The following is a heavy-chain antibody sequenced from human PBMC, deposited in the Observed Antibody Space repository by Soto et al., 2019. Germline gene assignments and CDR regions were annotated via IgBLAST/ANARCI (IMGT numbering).Heavy chain of an antibody. D-gene: IGHD6-13*01. Sequence: QVPIVQSGAEVKKPGASVKVSCKASGYTFTNYGINWVRQAPGQGPEWMGWISGYNGDTKYSQTLQGRVTMTTDTSTSTAYMELSSLRSDDTAVYYCARGGSSWSAEYYQHWGQGTLVIVSS. V-gene: IGHV1-18*04. CDR1: GYTFTNYG. CDR2: ISGYNGDT. J-gene: IGHJ1*01. CDR3: ARGGSSWSAEYYQH.